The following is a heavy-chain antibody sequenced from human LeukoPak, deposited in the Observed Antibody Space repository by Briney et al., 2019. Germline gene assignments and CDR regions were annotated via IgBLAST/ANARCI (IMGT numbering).Heavy chain of an antibody. Sequence: GGSLRLSCAASGFTFSNYAMHWVRQAPGKGLEWVAVISYDGSNKYYADSVKGRFTISRDNSKNTLYLQMNSLRAEDTAVYYCASGEIPALVVVSGGDDAFDIWGQGTMVTVSS. CDR2: ISYDGSNK. V-gene: IGHV3-30*01. CDR1: GFTFSNYA. J-gene: IGHJ3*02. D-gene: IGHD5-18*01. CDR3: ASGEIPALVVVSGGDDAFDI.